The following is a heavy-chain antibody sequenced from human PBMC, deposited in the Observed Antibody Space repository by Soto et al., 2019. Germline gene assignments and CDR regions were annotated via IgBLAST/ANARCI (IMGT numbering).Heavy chain of an antibody. J-gene: IGHJ6*02. D-gene: IGHD4-17*01. V-gene: IGHV5-51*01. Sequence: GESLKISCKGSGYSFTSYWIGWVRQMPGKGLEWMGIIYPGDSDTRYSPSFQGQVTISADKSISTAYLQRSSLKASDTAMYYCARNRYGDYAVNYYYYYGMDVWGQGTTVTVSS. CDR1: GYSFTSYW. CDR2: IYPGDSDT. CDR3: ARNRYGDYAVNYYYYYGMDV.